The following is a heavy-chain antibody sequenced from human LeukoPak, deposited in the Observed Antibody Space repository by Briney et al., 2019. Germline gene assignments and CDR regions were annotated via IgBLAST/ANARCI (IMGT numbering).Heavy chain of an antibody. Sequence: PSETLSFTCTVSGGSISSDSYYWGWIRQPPGKGLEWIGNIYYSGRTYYNPSLQSRVTISVDTSKRQFSLKLSSVTAADTAVYYCARMSLKSDDYVGAFDIWGQGTMVTVSS. J-gene: IGHJ3*02. V-gene: IGHV4-39*01. CDR2: IYYSGRT. CDR3: ARMSLKSDDYVGAFDI. CDR1: GGSISSDSYY. D-gene: IGHD3-10*02.